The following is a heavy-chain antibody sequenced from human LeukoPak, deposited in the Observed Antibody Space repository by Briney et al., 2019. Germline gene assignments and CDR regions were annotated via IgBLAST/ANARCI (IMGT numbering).Heavy chain of an antibody. V-gene: IGHV4-31*03. CDR1: GGSISSDGYY. CDR3: ARDFGGCSSTSCYRYFDY. J-gene: IGHJ4*02. D-gene: IGHD2-2*02. Sequence: SETLSLTCTVSGGSISSDGYYWSWIHQHPGKGLEWIGYIYYSGSTYYNPSLKSRVTISVDTSKNQFSLKLSSVTAADTAVYYCARDFGGCSSTSCYRYFDYWGQGTRVIATS. CDR2: IYYSGST.